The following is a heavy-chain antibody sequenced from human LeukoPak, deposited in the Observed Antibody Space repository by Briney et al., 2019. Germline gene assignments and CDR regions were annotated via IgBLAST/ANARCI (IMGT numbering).Heavy chain of an antibody. Sequence: ASVKVSCKASGYTFTGYYMLWVRQAPGQGLEWMGWINPNSGGTNYAQKFQGRVTMTRDTSISTAYMELSRLRSDDTAVYYCARVFWSGYLTYYYYGMDVWGQETTVTVSS. CDR1: GYTFTGYY. CDR3: ARVFWSGYLTYYYYGMDV. CDR2: INPNSGGT. J-gene: IGHJ6*02. V-gene: IGHV1-2*02. D-gene: IGHD3-3*01.